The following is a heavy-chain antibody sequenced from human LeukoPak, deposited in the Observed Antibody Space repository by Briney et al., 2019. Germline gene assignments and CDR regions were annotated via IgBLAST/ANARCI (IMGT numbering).Heavy chain of an antibody. Sequence: ASVKVSCKASGYTFTSYGISWVRQAPGQGLEWMGWISGYNGNTNYAQKVQGRVTMTKDTYTSTAHMELRSLRSDDTAVYCCATDGIEVAGSFDSWGQGTLVTVSS. CDR2: ISGYNGNT. D-gene: IGHD6-19*01. CDR3: ATDGIEVAGSFDS. CDR1: GYTFTSYG. V-gene: IGHV1-18*01. J-gene: IGHJ4*02.